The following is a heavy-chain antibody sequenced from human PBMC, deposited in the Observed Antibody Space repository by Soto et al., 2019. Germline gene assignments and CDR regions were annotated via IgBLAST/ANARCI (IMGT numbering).Heavy chain of an antibody. Sequence: PSETLSLTCTVSGGSISSYYWSWIRQPPGKGLEWIGYIYYSGSTNYNPSLKSRVTISVDTSKNQFSLKLSSVTAADTAVYYCASQGITYYDILTGYYPHYFDYWGQGTLVTVSS. CDR2: IYYSGST. J-gene: IGHJ4*02. CDR3: ASQGITYYDILTGYYPHYFDY. V-gene: IGHV4-59*08. D-gene: IGHD3-9*01. CDR1: GGSISSYY.